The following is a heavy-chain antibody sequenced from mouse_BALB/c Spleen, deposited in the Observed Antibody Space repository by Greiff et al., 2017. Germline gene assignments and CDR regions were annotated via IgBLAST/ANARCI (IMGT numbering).Heavy chain of an antibody. D-gene: IGHD4-1*01. Sequence: VQLQQSGAELARPGASVKLSCKASGYTFTSYWMQWVKQRPGQGLEWIGAIYPGDGDTRYTQKFKGKATLTADKSSSTAYMQLSSLASEDSAVYYCARSGLTGTFAYWGQGTLVTVSA. V-gene: IGHV1-87*01. CDR1: GYTFTSYW. CDR2: IYPGDGDT. J-gene: IGHJ3*01. CDR3: ARSGLTGTFAY.